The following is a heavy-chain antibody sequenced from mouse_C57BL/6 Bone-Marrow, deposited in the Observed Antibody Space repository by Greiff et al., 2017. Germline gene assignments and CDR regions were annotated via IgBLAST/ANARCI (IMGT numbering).Heavy chain of an antibody. CDR1: GYTFTSYW. D-gene: IGHD1-1*01. Sequence: QVQLQQPGAELVKPGASVKLSCKASGYTFTSYWMNWVKQRPGQGLEWIGMIHPNSGSTNYNEKFKSKATLTVDKSSSTAYMQLSSLTSEDSAVYYFARIGLLPHWYFDVWGTGTTVTVSS. J-gene: IGHJ1*03. CDR3: ARIGLLPHWYFDV. CDR2: IHPNSGST. V-gene: IGHV1-64*01.